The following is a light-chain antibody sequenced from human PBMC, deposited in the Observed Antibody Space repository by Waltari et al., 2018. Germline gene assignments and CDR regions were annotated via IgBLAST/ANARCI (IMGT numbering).Light chain of an antibody. V-gene: IGKV3-11*01. CDR2: DAS. J-gene: IGKJ4*01. CDR1: QSVRSF. Sequence: EIVLTQSPATLSLSPGERATLSCRASQSVRSFLAWYQQKPGQAPRLLIHDASNRATGIPVRFSGSGSGTDFTLTISSLEPEDFAVYHCQQRINWPLTFGGGTKVEIK. CDR3: QQRINWPLT.